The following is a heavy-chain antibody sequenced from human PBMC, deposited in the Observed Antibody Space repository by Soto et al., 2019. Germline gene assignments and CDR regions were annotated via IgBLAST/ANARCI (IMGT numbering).Heavy chain of an antibody. J-gene: IGHJ3*02. Sequence: ASVKVSCKASGYTLTSDDINWVRQATGQGLEWMGWMNPNSGNTGYAQKFQGRVTMTRNTSISTAYMELSSLRSEDTAVYYCARICSGGSCYVGAFDIWGQGTMVT. CDR2: MNPNSGNT. CDR3: ARICSGGSCYVGAFDI. D-gene: IGHD2-15*01. CDR1: GYTLTSDD. V-gene: IGHV1-8*01.